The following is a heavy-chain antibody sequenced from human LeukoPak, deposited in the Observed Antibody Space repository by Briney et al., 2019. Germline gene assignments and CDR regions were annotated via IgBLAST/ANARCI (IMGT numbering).Heavy chain of an antibody. Sequence: SETLSLTCTVSGGSISSSSYYWGSIRQPPGKGLEWIGSIYYSGSTYYNPSLKSRVTISVDTSKNQFSLKLSSVTAADTAVYYCARRAMITFGGVIVSFRDYWGQGTLVTVSS. CDR3: ARRAMITFGGVIVSFRDY. V-gene: IGHV4-39*01. CDR2: IYYSGST. J-gene: IGHJ4*02. D-gene: IGHD3-16*02. CDR1: GGSISSSSYY.